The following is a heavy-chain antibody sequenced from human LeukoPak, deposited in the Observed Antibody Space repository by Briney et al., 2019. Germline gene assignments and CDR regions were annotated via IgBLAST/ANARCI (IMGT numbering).Heavy chain of an antibody. D-gene: IGHD3-3*01. CDR1: EFTFIIFG. CDR3: ARTYDFGRGPPGDAFDN. Sequence: PGGSLRLSCAASEFTFIIFGFNWVRQAPGKVPEWVAYIDARSGITYYADSVQGRFTISRDNAQESVFLQMNSLRADDTAVYYCARTYDFGRGPPGDAFDNWGPGTLVTVSS. CDR2: IDARSGIT. V-gene: IGHV3-48*01. J-gene: IGHJ3*02.